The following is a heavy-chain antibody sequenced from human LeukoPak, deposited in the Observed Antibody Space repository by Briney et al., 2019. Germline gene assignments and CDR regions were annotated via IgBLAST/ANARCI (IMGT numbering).Heavy chain of an antibody. CDR3: ACHSGWSGPSE. V-gene: IGHV4-4*02. J-gene: IGHJ4*02. D-gene: IGHD6-19*01. Sequence: SGTLSLTCAVSGDSISSDKWWSWVRQPPGKGLEYIGEFYQSVSTNYNPSLKSRLTISIDNSKNQFSLKLSSVTAADTAVYYCACHSGWSGPSEWGQGTLVTVSS. CDR2: FYQSVST. CDR1: GDSISSDKW.